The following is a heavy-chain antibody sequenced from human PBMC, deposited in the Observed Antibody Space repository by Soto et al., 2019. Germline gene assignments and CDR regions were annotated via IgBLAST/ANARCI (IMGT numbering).Heavy chain of an antibody. D-gene: IGHD3-10*01. CDR2: ISYDGSNK. V-gene: IGHV3-30*18. J-gene: IGHJ6*03. Sequence: QVQLVESGGGVVQPGRSLRLSCAASGFTFSSYGMHWVRQAPGKGLEWVAVISYDGSNKYYADSVKGRFTISRDNSKNTLYLQMNSLRAEDSAVYYCAKTRGSFERGIHYYYYYMDVWGNGPTVTVAS. CDR1: GFTFSSYG. CDR3: AKTRGSFERGIHYYYYYMDV.